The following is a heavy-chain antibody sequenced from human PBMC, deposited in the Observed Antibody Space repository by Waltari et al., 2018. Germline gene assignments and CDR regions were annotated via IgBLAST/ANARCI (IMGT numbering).Heavy chain of an antibody. CDR2: IKTDGSET. CDR3: AIGGVETSWYWRY. CDR1: GFTFPITW. D-gene: IGHD6-13*01. Sequence: EVQVVVSGGGLVQQRGSLRLACSVPGFTFPITWITWVRQLPGKGLEWVANIKTDGSETYYVDSVKSQFTISRDNTKNSLYLQMGSLRAEDTAVYYCAIGGVETSWYWRYWGQGTLVTVSS. J-gene: IGHJ4*02. V-gene: IGHV3-7*01.